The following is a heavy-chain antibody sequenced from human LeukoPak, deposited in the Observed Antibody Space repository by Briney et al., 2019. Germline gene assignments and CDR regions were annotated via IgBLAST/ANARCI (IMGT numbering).Heavy chain of an antibody. J-gene: IGHJ3*02. Sequence: SQSLSLTCTVSGGSISSGGYYWSWIRQHPGKGLEWIGYIYYSGSTYYNPSLKSRVTISVDTSKNQFSLKLSSVTAADTAVYYCARSLLLWFGELFSAFDIWGQGTMVTVSS. V-gene: IGHV4-30-4*08. CDR3: ARSLLLWFGELFSAFDI. CDR2: IYYSGST. D-gene: IGHD3-10*01. CDR1: GGSISSGGYY.